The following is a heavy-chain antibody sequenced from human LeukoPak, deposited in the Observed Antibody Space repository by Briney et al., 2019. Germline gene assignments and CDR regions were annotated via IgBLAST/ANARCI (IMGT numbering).Heavy chain of an antibody. V-gene: IGHV5-51*01. CDR3: ARHIGLTTRYFDY. CDR1: GYTFTNYW. Sequence: GESLKISCKGSGYTFTNYWIGWVRQMPGKGLEWMGMIYPGDSDTRYSPSFQGHVTISVDKSITTAYLQWSSLKASDTAIYYCARHIGLTTRYFDYWGQGTLVTVSS. J-gene: IGHJ4*02. CDR2: IYPGDSDT. D-gene: IGHD4/OR15-4a*01.